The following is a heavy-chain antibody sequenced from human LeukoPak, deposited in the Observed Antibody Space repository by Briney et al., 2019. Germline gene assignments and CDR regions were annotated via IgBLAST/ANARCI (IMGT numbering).Heavy chain of an antibody. D-gene: IGHD3-22*01. V-gene: IGHV3-21*01. CDR1: GFTFSSYA. J-gene: IGHJ3*02. CDR3: VKGPNYYDSSGYIWDAFDI. Sequence: GGSLRLSCAASGFTFSSYAMSWVRQAPGKGLEWVSSISSSSSYIYYADSVNGRFTISRDNAKNSLDLQMNSLRAEDTAVYYCVKGPNYYDSSGYIWDAFDIWGQGTMVTVSS. CDR2: ISSSSSYI.